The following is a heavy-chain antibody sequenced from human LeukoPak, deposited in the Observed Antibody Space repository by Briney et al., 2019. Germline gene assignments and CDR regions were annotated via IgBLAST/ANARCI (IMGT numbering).Heavy chain of an antibody. CDR1: GFIFNTYE. D-gene: IGHD1-26*01. CDR3: ARDVGGSLDY. Sequence: PPGGSLRLSCEASGFIFNTYEMNWVRQAPGKGLEWISYISGDGTTIYYADSVKGRFTISRDNAQNSVYLQMSSLRGEDTAVYYCARDVGGSLDYWGQGTLVTVSS. V-gene: IGHV3-48*03. CDR2: ISGDGTTI. J-gene: IGHJ4*02.